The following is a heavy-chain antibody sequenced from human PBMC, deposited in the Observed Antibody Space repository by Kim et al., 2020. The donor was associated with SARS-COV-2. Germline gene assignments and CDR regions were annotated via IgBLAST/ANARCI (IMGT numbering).Heavy chain of an antibody. CDR3: TRHVCSGGSCSQPTYYMGG. D-gene: IGHD2-15*01. J-gene: IGHJ6*03. CDR1: GFTFSGSA. CDR2: IRSKANSYAT. V-gene: IGHV3-73*01. Sequence: GGSLRLSCAASGFTFSGSAMHWVRQASGKGLEWVGRIRSKANSYATTYAASVKGRFTISRDDSKNTAYLQMNSLKTEDTAVYYCTRHVCSGGSCSQPTYYMGGWGKGTTVTVSS.